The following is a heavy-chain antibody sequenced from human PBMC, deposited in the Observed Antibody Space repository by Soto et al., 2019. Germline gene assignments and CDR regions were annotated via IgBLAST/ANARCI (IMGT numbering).Heavy chain of an antibody. CDR3: ARFSVATITDYYYYGMDV. CDR2: INHSGST. Sequence: PSETLSLTCTVSGGSISSYYWSWIRQPPGKGLEWIGEINHSGSTNYNPSLKSRVTISVDTSKNQFSLKLSSVTAADTAVYYCARFSVATITDYYYYGMDVWGQGTTVTVSS. V-gene: IGHV4-59*12. D-gene: IGHD5-12*01. CDR1: GGSISSYY. J-gene: IGHJ6*02.